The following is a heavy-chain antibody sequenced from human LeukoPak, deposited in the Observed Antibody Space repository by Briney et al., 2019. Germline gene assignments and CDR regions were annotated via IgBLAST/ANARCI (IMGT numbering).Heavy chain of an antibody. CDR2: IYYSGST. V-gene: IGHV4-39*01. J-gene: IGHJ4*02. Sequence: PGGSLRLSCAASGFTFSSYAMSWIRQPPGKGLEWIGSIYYSGSTYYNPSLKSRVTISVDTSKNQFSLKLSSVTAADTAVYYCATLYYYDSSGYIDYWGQGTLVTVSS. CDR1: GFTFSSYA. D-gene: IGHD3-22*01. CDR3: ATLYYYDSSGYIDY.